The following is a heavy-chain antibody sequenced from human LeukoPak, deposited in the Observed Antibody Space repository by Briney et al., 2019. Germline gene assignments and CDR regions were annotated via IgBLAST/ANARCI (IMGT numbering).Heavy chain of an antibody. CDR3: ARVSGSYPTFDY. V-gene: IGHV3-30-3*01. CDR2: ISYDGSNK. D-gene: IGHD1-26*01. J-gene: IGHJ4*02. CDR1: GLTFSSYV. Sequence: GSLRLSCAASGLTFSSYVMHWVRQAPGKGLEWVAVISYDGSNKYCADSVKDRFTISRDNSKNTLYLQMNSLRPEDTAVYYCARVSGSYPTFDYWGQGTLVTVSS.